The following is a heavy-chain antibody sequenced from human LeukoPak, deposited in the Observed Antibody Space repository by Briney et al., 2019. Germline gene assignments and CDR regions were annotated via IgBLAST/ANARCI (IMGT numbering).Heavy chain of an antibody. CDR3: ARSYDYGDSYFDY. D-gene: IGHD4-17*01. CDR2: INPNSGGT. CDR1: GYTFTGYY. V-gene: IGHV1-2*02. J-gene: IGHJ4*02. Sequence: ASVKVSCKASGYTFTGYYMHWVRQAPGQGLEWMGWINPNSGGTNYAQKFQGRVTMTRDTSISTAYMELSRLRSDDTAVYYCARSYDYGDSYFDYWGQGTLVTVSP.